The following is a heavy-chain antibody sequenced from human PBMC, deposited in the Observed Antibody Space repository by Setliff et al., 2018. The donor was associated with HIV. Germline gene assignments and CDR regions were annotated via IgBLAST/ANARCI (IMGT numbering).Heavy chain of an antibody. CDR3: AKVGDYSGFGEFAALDS. CDR1: GYSFTDYY. CDR2: ISPNSGGT. V-gene: IGHV1-2*06. J-gene: IGHJ4*02. D-gene: IGHD3-10*01. Sequence: ASVKVSCQASGYSFTDYYIHWVRQAPGHGLEWVGRISPNSGGTNYAVKFQGSVTMTRDTSITTVYMEVSRLTFDDTAFYYCAKVGDYSGFGEFAALDSWGQGTLVTVSS.